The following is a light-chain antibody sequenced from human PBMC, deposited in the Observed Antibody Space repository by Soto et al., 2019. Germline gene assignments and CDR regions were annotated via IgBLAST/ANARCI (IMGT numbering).Light chain of an antibody. V-gene: IGLV2-11*01. Sequence: QSVLTQPRSVSRSPGQSVTISCTGTSSDVGGYNYVSWYQQHPGKAPKLMIYDVNKRPSGVPDRFSGSKSGNTASLTISGLQAEDEADYYCCSYAGSYTLVFGTGTKVTV. CDR2: DVN. CDR1: SSDVGGYNY. CDR3: CSYAGSYTLV. J-gene: IGLJ1*01.